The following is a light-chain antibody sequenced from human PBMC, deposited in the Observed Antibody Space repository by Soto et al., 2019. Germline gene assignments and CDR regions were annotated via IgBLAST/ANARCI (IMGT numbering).Light chain of an antibody. CDR2: KAS. V-gene: IGKV1-5*03. J-gene: IGKJ5*01. Sequence: DLQMTQSPSTLSASVCDRVTITCRASQSIRSWLAWYQQRPGKAPKLLIYKASILEGGVPSRFSGSGSGTDFTLTISSLQPEDFATYYCQQANSFPITFGQGTRLEIK. CDR1: QSIRSW. CDR3: QQANSFPIT.